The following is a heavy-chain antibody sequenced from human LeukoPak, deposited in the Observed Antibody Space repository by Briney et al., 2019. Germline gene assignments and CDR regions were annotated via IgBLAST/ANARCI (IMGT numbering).Heavy chain of an antibody. CDR3: AKDRANWAIDD. J-gene: IGHJ4*02. D-gene: IGHD3-16*01. V-gene: IGHV3-69-1*01. CDR2: IGGDGIA. Sequence: GESLRLSCVVSGFTFTDHPMNWVRQAPGKGLEWISYIGGDGIAFYADSVKGRFTASKDDARKSMYLQMSSLRVEDTAVYYCAKDRANWAIDDWGQGTQVTVSS. CDR1: GFTFTDHP.